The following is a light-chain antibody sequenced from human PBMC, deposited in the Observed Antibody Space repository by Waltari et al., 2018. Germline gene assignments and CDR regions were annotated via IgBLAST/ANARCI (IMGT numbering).Light chain of an antibody. CDR1: QSVSSF. CDR3: QQYNDWPPLT. J-gene: IGKJ4*01. Sequence: EVVMTQSPATLSLSPGERATLSCRASQSVSSFLAWYQQQPGQAPRLLIYGASTRATGIPAMFSGSGSGTEFTLTISSLQSEDFAVYYCQQYNDWPPLTFGGGTKVEIK. CDR2: GAS. V-gene: IGKV3-15*01.